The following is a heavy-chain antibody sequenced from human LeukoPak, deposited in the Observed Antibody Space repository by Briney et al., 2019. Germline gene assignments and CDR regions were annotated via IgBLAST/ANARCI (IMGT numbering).Heavy chain of an antibody. Sequence: ASVKVSCKASGYTFTNYGISWVRQAPGQGLEWMGWISAYNGNTNYAQKLQGGVTMTTDTSTSTAYMELRSLRSDDTAVYYCARAGGLLWFGELLSQAFDIWGQGTMVTVSS. CDR3: ARAGGLLWFGELLSQAFDI. V-gene: IGHV1-18*01. D-gene: IGHD3-10*01. CDR2: ISAYNGNT. J-gene: IGHJ3*02. CDR1: GYTFTNYG.